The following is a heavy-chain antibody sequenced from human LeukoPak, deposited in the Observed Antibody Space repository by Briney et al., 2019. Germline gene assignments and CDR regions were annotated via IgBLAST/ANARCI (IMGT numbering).Heavy chain of an antibody. Sequence: GGSLRLPCAASRFSLSNYDMHWVRQATGKGLEWVSAIGIGGDTSYTDSVRGRFTISRENAKNSLNLQMNILTDGDTAVYFCARERVHGDSFGWYFDLWGRSTLVTVSS. CDR2: IGIGGDT. J-gene: IGHJ2*01. CDR1: RFSLSNYD. V-gene: IGHV3-13*01. D-gene: IGHD4-17*01. CDR3: ARERVHGDSFGWYFDL.